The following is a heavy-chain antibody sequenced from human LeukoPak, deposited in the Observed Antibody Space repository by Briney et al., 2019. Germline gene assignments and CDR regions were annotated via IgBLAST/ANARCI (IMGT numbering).Heavy chain of an antibody. V-gene: IGHV4-38-2*02. CDR1: GYSISSGYY. Sequence: SETLSLTCTVSGYSISSGYYWGWIRQPPGKGLEWIGSIYNSGSTYYNPSLKSRVTISVDTSKNQFSLKLRAVTAADTAMYYCARAYSSSWYYNWFDPWGQGTLATVSS. CDR3: ARAYSSSWYYNWFDP. D-gene: IGHD6-13*01. CDR2: IYNSGST. J-gene: IGHJ5*02.